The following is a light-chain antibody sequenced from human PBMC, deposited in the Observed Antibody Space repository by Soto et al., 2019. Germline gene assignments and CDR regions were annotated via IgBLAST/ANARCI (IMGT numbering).Light chain of an antibody. Sequence: DLQMTQSPSSVSASVGDRVTITCRASHSISSWLAWYQQKPGRAPNLLIYAASSLQSGVPSRFSGSGSGTDFTLTITSLQPEDFATYFCQQASGLPFNFGPGTKVDIK. CDR2: AAS. CDR1: HSISSW. CDR3: QQASGLPFN. V-gene: IGKV1-12*01. J-gene: IGKJ3*01.